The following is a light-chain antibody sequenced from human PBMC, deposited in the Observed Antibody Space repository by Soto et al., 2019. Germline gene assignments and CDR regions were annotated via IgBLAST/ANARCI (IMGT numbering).Light chain of an antibody. Sequence: DIVMTQSPESVAVSLGERATIYCRSSQSVFYSSNNKNYLAWYQQKPGQPPKLLVSWASTRESGVPDRFSGSGSETDFTLTISSLQADDVAFYYCQQYFSTPYTFGQGTKLQI. V-gene: IGKV4-1*01. CDR1: QSVFYSSNNKNY. J-gene: IGKJ2*01. CDR3: QQYFSTPYT. CDR2: WAS.